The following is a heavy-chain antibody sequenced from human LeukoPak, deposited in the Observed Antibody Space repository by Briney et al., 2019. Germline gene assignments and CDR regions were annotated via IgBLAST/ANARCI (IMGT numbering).Heavy chain of an antibody. J-gene: IGHJ4*02. CDR2: IYWNDGK. CDR1: GFSLSTSGVG. D-gene: IGHD6-13*01. Sequence: SGPTLVKPTQTLTLTCTFSGFSLSTSGVGVGWIRQPPAKALEWLALIYWNDGKRYSPSLKSKLTITKDTSKNQVVLTMTNMDPVDTATYYCAHTLVADGFFDYWGQGTLVTVSS. CDR3: AHTLVADGFFDY. V-gene: IGHV2-5*01.